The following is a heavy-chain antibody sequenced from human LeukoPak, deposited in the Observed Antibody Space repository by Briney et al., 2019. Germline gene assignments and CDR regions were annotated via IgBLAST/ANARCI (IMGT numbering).Heavy chain of an antibody. CDR3: ARRAGAYSHPYDY. CDR1: GGSFSGYY. V-gene: IGHV4-34*01. J-gene: IGHJ4*02. D-gene: IGHD4/OR15-4a*01. CDR2: INHSGST. Sequence: SETLSLTCAVYGGSFSGYYWSWIRQPPGKGLEWIGKINHSGSTNYNPSLKSRVTISVDASKNQFSLRLSSVTAEDTAVYYCARRAGAYSHPYDYWGQGTLVTVSS.